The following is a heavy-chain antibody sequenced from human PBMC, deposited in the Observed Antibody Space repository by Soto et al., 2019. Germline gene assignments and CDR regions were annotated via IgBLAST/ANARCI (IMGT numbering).Heavy chain of an antibody. D-gene: IGHD4-17*01. Sequence: PSETLSLTCTVSGGSISSYYWSWIRQPAGKGLEWIGRIYTSGSTNYNPSLKSRVTMSVDTSKNQFSLKLSSVTAADTAMYYCARDPPIYGGYGMDVWGQGTTVTVSS. J-gene: IGHJ6*02. CDR1: GGSISSYY. V-gene: IGHV4-4*07. CDR2: IYTSGST. CDR3: ARDPPIYGGYGMDV.